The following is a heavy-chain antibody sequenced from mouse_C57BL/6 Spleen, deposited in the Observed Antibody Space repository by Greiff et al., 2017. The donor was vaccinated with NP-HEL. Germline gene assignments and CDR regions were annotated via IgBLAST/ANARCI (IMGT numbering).Heavy chain of an antibody. Sequence: EVKLQESGPGLVKPSQSLSLTCSVTGYSITSGYYWNWIRQFPGNKLEWMGYISYDGSNNYNPSLKNRISITRDTSKNQFFLTLNSVTTEDTATYYGARGDYYGSSYWYFDVWGTGTTVTVSS. CDR2: ISYDGSN. CDR3: ARGDYYGSSYWYFDV. J-gene: IGHJ1*03. CDR1: GYSITSGYY. D-gene: IGHD1-1*01. V-gene: IGHV3-6*01.